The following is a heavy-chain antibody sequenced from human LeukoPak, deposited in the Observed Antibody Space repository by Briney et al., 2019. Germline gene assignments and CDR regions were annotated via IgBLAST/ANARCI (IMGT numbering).Heavy chain of an antibody. CDR2: INPNSGGT. CDR1: GCTFTGYY. D-gene: IGHD3-9*01. V-gene: IGHV1-2*02. Sequence: ASVKVSCKASGCTFTGYYMHWVRQAPGQGLEWMGWINPNSGGTNFAQKFQGRVSMTRDTSISTGYMQLSRLRSDDTAVYYCARSPHILTGEKFDYWGQGTLLTVSS. J-gene: IGHJ4*02. CDR3: ARSPHILTGEKFDY.